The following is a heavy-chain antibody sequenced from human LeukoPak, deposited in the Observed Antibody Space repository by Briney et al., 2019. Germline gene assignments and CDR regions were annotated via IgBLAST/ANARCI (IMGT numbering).Heavy chain of an antibody. CDR1: GGSISSYY. V-gene: IGHV3-23*01. J-gene: IGHJ4*02. Sequence: PSETLSLTCTVSGGSISSYYWSWVRQAQGKGLEWASTITDSGGTTFYADSVKGRFTISRDNSKNTVYLQMNSLRAEDTAVYYCAKLWRGSHPRYFDHWGQGTLVTVSS. D-gene: IGHD1-26*01. CDR2: ITDSGGTT. CDR3: AKLWRGSHPRYFDH.